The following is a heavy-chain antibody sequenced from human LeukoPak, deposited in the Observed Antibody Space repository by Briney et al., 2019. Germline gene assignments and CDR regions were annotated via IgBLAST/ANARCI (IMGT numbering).Heavy chain of an antibody. CDR2: IIPIFGTA. V-gene: IGHV1-69*06. J-gene: IGHJ5*02. CDR1: ARTFSSYA. CDR3: ARMGERGKYSWFDP. D-gene: IGHD7-27*01. Sequence: APVTVSCKPSARTFSSYAISWVRQAPGQGLEWMGGIIPIFGTANYAQKFQGRVTITADKSTSTAYMELSSLRSEDTAVYYCARMGERGKYSWFDPGGQGTLVTVS.